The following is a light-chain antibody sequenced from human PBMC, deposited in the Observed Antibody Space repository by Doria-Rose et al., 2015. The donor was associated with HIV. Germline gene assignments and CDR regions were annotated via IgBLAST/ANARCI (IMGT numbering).Light chain of an antibody. V-gene: IGKV1-5*03. Sequence: DIRVTQSPSTLSASVGDRVTITCRASQSISNWLAWYQQKPGQAPKLLTYKASTLHSGVPSRFRGSGSGTEFTLTINSLQPDDFATYYCQHFDKYFSWTFGHGTKVDIK. CDR3: QHFDKYFSWT. J-gene: IGKJ1*01. CDR2: KAS. CDR1: QSISNW.